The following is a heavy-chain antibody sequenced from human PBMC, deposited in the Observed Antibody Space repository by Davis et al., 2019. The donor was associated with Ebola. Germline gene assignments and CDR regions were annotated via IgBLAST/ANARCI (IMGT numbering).Heavy chain of an antibody. V-gene: IGHV1-2*04. CDR2: INPNSGGT. D-gene: IGHD6-6*01. CDR1: GYTFTGYY. CDR3: ARDKPYSSSACYYYYGMDV. J-gene: IGHJ6*02. Sequence: ASVKVSCKASGYTFTGYYMHWVRQAPGQGLEWMGWINPNSGGTNYAQKFQGWVTMTRDTSISTAYMELSRLRSDDTAVYYCARDKPYSSSACYYYYGMDVWGQGTTVTVSS.